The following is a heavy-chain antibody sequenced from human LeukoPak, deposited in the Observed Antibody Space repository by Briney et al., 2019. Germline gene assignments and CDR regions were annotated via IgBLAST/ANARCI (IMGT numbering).Heavy chain of an antibody. CDR1: GFTVSSNY. Sequence: PGGSLRLSCAASGFTVSSNYMSWVRQAPGKGLEWVSVIYSGGSTYYADSVKGRFTISRDISKNTLYLQMNSLRAEDTAVYYCARYSVGAFDYWGQGTLVTVSS. D-gene: IGHD6-13*01. V-gene: IGHV3-53*01. J-gene: IGHJ4*02. CDR3: ARYSVGAFDY. CDR2: IYSGGST.